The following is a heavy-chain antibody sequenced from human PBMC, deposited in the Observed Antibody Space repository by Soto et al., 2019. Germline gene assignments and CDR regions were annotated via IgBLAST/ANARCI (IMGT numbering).Heavy chain of an antibody. CDR3: ARSNGGDY. V-gene: IGHV1-18*01. CDR1: GYTFTSYT. D-gene: IGHD7-27*01. CDR2: ISTYNGNT. J-gene: IGHJ4*02. Sequence: ALVKVSCKASGYTFTSYTITWVRQAPGQGLEWMGWISTYNGNTNYAQKIQGRVTMTTDTTTSTAYMELRSLRSDDTAVYYCARSNGGDYWGQGTLVTVSS.